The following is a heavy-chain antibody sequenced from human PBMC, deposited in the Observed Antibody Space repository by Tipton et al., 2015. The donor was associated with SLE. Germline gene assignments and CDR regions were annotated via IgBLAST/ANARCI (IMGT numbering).Heavy chain of an antibody. D-gene: IGHD4-17*01. CDR2: MYHSGET. Sequence: TLSLTCTVSGGSISSSRYFWGWIRQPPGKGLEWLATMYHSGETYYNPSLSSRLTISVDTSNNQFSLELSSVTAADSAIYYCARQYTTVTGYDYWGQGTQVAVSS. CDR3: ARQYTTVTGYDY. V-gene: IGHV4-39*07. CDR1: GGSISSSRYF. J-gene: IGHJ4*02.